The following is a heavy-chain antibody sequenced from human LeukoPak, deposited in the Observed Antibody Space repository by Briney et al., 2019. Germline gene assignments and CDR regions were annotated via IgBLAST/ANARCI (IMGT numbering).Heavy chain of an antibody. Sequence: PGGSLRLSCVTSGFSFSNYWMSWVRQAPGKGLEWVANISPDGSQKNYVDLMKGRLTISRDNAKNSVYLQMDSLRADDTAVYYCARPSSYSSGWGSVHWGQGILVTVCS. CDR1: GFSFSNYW. J-gene: IGHJ4*02. CDR2: ISPDGSQK. CDR3: ARPSSYSSGWGSVH. V-gene: IGHV3-7*01. D-gene: IGHD6-19*01.